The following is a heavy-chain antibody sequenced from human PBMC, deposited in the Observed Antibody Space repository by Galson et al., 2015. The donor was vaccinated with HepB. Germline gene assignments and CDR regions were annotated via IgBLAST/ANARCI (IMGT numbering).Heavy chain of an antibody. CDR1: GYSFTSYW. Sequence: SGAEVKKPGESLRISCKGSGYSFTSYWISWVRQMPGKGLEWIGYIYYSGGTNYNPSLKSRVTISVDTSKNQFSLKLSSVTAADTAVYYCASTPHAAGSYSNFDYWGQGTLVTVSS. D-gene: IGHD3-10*01. CDR3: ASTPHAAGSYSNFDY. V-gene: IGHV4-59*01. CDR2: IYYSGGT. J-gene: IGHJ4*02.